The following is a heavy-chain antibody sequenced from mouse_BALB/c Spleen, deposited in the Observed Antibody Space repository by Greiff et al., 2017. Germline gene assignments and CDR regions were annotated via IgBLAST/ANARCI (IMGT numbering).Heavy chain of an antibody. D-gene: IGHD2-4*01. Sequence: EVKLVESGGGLVQPGGSRKLSCAASGFTFSSFGMHWVRQAPEKGLEWVAYISSGSSTIYYADTVKGRFTISRDNPKNTLFLQMTSLRSEDTAMYYCARREITTRYYYAMDYWGQGTSVTVSS. J-gene: IGHJ4*01. V-gene: IGHV5-17*02. CDR1: GFTFSSFG. CDR3: ARREITTRYYYAMDY. CDR2: ISSGSSTI.